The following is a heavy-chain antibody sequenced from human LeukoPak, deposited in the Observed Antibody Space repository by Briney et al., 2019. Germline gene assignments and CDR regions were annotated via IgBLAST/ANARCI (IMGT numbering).Heavy chain of an antibody. D-gene: IGHD1-26*01. CDR2: IIPIFGTA. V-gene: IGHV1-69*01. J-gene: IGHJ3*02. CDR3: ARYRVGATNDDAFDI. Sequence: ASVNVSCKASGGTFSSYAISWVRQAPGQGLEWMGGIIPIFGTANYAQKFQGRVTITADESTSTAYMELSSLRSEDTAVYYCARYRVGATNDDAFDIWGQGTMVTVSS. CDR1: GGTFSSYA.